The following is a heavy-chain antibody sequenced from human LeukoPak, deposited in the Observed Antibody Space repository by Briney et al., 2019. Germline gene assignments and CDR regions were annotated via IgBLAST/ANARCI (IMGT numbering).Heavy chain of an antibody. CDR1: GGSISSYY. Sequence: SETLSLTCTVSGGSISSYYWSWIRQPPGKGLEWIGYIYHSGSTNYNPSLKSRVTISVDTSKNQFSLKLSSVTAADTAVYYCARGYGSGTSPFDYWGQGTLATVSS. CDR3: ARGYGSGTSPFDY. CDR2: IYHSGST. J-gene: IGHJ4*02. D-gene: IGHD3-10*01. V-gene: IGHV4-59*01.